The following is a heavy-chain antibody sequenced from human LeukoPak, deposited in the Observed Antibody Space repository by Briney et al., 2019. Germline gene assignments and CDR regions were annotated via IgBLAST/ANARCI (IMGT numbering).Heavy chain of an antibody. J-gene: IGHJ4*02. Sequence: ASVKVSCKASGYTFTSYYMHWVRQAPGQGLEWMGIINPSGGSTSYAQKLQGRVTMTTDTSTSTAYMELRSLRSDDTAVYYCAREHVLPYYCDYWGQGTLVTVSS. D-gene: IGHD3-10*01. V-gene: IGHV1-46*01. CDR2: INPSGGST. CDR1: GYTFTSYY. CDR3: AREHVLPYYCDY.